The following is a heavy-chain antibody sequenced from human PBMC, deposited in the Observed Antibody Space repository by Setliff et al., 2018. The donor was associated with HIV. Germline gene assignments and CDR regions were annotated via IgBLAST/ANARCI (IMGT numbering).Heavy chain of an antibody. D-gene: IGHD4-17*01. CDR2: ISAYNGNT. J-gene: IGHJ4*02. V-gene: IGHV1-18*01. CDR1: GYTFTSYG. CDR3: ARDSLTTVVTLRSDY. Sequence: ASVKVSCKASGYTFTSYGISWVRQAPGQGLEWMGWISAYNGNTNYAQKFRGRVTMTRDTSTSTAYMELRSLKSDDTAVYYCARDSLTTVVTLRSDYWGQGTLVTVSS.